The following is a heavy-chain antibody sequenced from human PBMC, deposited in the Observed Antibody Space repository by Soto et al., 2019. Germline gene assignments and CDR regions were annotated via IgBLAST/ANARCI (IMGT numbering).Heavy chain of an antibody. D-gene: IGHD1-26*01. Sequence: QVQLVQSGAELKKSGASVMVSCKASGYTFTGYYIHWVRQAPGQGLEWMGWINPNNGGTNYVQKFQGRVTMTRDTSISISYMELLRLTSDNTAVYYFAIDLPIVGTTTWDYWGQGSLVTVTS. CDR2: INPNNGGT. CDR3: AIDLPIVGTTTWDY. V-gene: IGHV1-2*02. J-gene: IGHJ4*02. CDR1: GYTFTGYY.